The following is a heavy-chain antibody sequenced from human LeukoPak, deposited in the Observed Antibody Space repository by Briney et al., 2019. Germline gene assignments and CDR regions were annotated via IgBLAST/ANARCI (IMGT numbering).Heavy chain of an antibody. J-gene: IGHJ4*02. V-gene: IGHV3-21*01. Sequence: GGSLRLSCAASGFTLSSDSMNWVRQAPGKGLEWVSSISSSSSYIYYADSVKGRFTISRDNAKNPLDLQMNSLRAEDTAVYYSARGTEVVYFDYWGQGTLVTVSS. D-gene: IGHD2-15*01. CDR2: ISSSSSYI. CDR3: ARGTEVVYFDY. CDR1: GFTLSSDS.